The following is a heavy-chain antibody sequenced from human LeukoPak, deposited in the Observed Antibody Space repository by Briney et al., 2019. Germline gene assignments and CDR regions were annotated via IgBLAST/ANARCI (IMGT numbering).Heavy chain of an antibody. Sequence: PGGSLRLSCAASGFTFSSYGMHWVRQAPGKGLEWVAVISYDGSNKYYADSVKGRFTISRDNSKNTLYLQMNSLRAEDTAVYYCAKDWYSSGRSRYYFDYWGQGTLVTVSS. CDR3: AKDWYSSGRSRYYFDY. CDR2: ISYDGSNK. V-gene: IGHV3-30*18. D-gene: IGHD6-19*01. CDR1: GFTFSSYG. J-gene: IGHJ4*02.